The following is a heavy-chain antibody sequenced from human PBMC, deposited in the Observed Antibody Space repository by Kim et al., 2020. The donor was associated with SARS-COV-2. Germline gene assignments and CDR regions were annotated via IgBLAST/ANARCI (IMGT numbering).Heavy chain of an antibody. CDR1: GFTFTSRA. CDR2: INNRGNP. V-gene: IGHV3-23*01. Sequence: GGSLTLSCVASGFTFTSRALSWVRQAPGGGLEWVASINNRGNPYYADSVMGRFTVSRDISKSTLYLQMDSLRTDETAVYYCAKDHPSDGWPAFDSWGQGTLVSVSS. CDR3: AKDHPSDGWPAFDS. D-gene: IGHD6-19*01. J-gene: IGHJ5*01.